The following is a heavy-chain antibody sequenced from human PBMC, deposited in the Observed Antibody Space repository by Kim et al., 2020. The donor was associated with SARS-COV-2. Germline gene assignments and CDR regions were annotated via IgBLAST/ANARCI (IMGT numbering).Heavy chain of an antibody. V-gene: IGHV3-30*18. J-gene: IGHJ4*02. CDR2: ISYDGSNK. D-gene: IGHD3-10*01. CDR1: GFTFSSYG. Sequence: GGSLRLSCAASGFTFSSYGMHWVRQAPGKGLEWVAVISYDGSNKYYADSVKGRFTISRDNSKNTLYLQMNSLRAEDTAVYYCAKDLGGELFDYWGQGTLVTVSS. CDR3: AKDLGGELFDY.